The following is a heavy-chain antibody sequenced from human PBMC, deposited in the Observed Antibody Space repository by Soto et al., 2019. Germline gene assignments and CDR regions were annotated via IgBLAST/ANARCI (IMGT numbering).Heavy chain of an antibody. D-gene: IGHD2-8*01. CDR1: GYTFTTYD. V-gene: IGHV1-18*01. J-gene: IGHJ6*02. Sequence: QVQLVQSGAEVKKPGASVKVSCKASGYTFTTYDISWVRQAPGQGLEWMGRISTYNGNTNYPQSLQGRLTMTTDTSTTTADMELRNLRSDDTAVYYCARDPYHVLMVNAPNLYGMDVWGQGTTLTVSS. CDR3: ARDPYHVLMVNAPNLYGMDV. CDR2: ISTYNGNT.